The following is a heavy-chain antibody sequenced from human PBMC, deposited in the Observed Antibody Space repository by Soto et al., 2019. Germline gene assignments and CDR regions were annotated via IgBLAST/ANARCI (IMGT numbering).Heavy chain of an antibody. D-gene: IGHD1-1*01. Sequence: GASAKVSCKVSGYTLTELSMHWVRRAPGKGLEWMGGFDPEDGETIYAQKFQGRVTMTEDTSTDTAYMELSSLRSEDTAVYYCATHRAFTKPPSICEYWGQGTLVTASS. CDR3: ATHRAFTKPPSICEY. CDR2: FDPEDGET. J-gene: IGHJ4*02. CDR1: GYTLTELS. V-gene: IGHV1-24*01.